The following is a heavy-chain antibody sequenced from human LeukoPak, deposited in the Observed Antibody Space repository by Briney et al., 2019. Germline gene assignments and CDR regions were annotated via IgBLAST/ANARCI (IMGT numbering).Heavy chain of an antibody. J-gene: IGHJ4*03. D-gene: IGHD6-13*01. CDR2: IYSGGST. CDR3: AKDRYSGLNTIDY. Sequence: PGGSLRLSCAASGFTVSTNYMSWVRQAPGKGLEWVSIIYSGGSTSYADSVKGRFTISRDNSKSTLYLQMNSLRAEDTAVYYCAKDRYSGLNTIDYWGQGTLVTVSS. CDR1: GFTVSTNY. V-gene: IGHV3-53*05.